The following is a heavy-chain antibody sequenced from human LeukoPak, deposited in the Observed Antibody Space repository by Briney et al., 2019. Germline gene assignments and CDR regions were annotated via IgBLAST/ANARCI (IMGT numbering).Heavy chain of an antibody. CDR2: IYYSGST. CDR3: AREDGYNIFDY. J-gene: IGHJ4*02. Sequence: SETLSLTCAVYGGSFSGYYWSWIRQHPGKGLEWIGYIYYSGSTYYNPSLKSRVTISVDTSKNQFSLKLSSVTAADTAVYYCAREDGYNIFDYWGQGTLVTVSS. D-gene: IGHD5-24*01. CDR1: GGSFSGYY. V-gene: IGHV4-31*11.